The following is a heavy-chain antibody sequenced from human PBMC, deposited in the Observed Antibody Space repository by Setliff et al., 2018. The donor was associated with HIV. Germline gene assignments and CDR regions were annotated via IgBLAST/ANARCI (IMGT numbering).Heavy chain of an antibody. J-gene: IGHJ4*02. CDR2: VHSTGRT. D-gene: IGHD3-22*01. CDR3: ARRPSPYYYYDSSGYSGGNVDY. V-gene: IGHV4-59*08. Sequence: PSETLSLTCTVSGGSIDSYYCTWIRQPPGKGLEWIGFVHSTGRTKNNASLTSRVTFSVDTAKNQCSLKLRSVTAADTAVYYCARRPSPYYYYDSSGYSGGNVDYWGRGTLVTVSS. CDR1: GGSIDSYY.